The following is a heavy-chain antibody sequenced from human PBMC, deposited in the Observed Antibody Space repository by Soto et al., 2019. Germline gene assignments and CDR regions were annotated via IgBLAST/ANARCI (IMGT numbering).Heavy chain of an antibody. D-gene: IGHD1-26*01. Sequence: WGSLRISCASSVFNFSSYAMTWVRQAPGKGLEWVSIISGSGGSTYYADSVKGRFTISRDDSKNTLFLQMNSLRAEDTAVYYCAFTLRGSYSPPAGAYGMDVWGQGTTVTVSS. CDR3: AFTLRGSYSPPAGAYGMDV. CDR2: ISGSGGST. J-gene: IGHJ6*01. CDR1: VFNFSSYA. V-gene: IGHV3-23*01.